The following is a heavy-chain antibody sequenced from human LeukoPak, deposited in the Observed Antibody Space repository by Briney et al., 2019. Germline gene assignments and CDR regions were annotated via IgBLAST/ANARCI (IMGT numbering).Heavy chain of an antibody. Sequence: GSSVKVSCKASGGTFSSYAISWVRQAPGQGLEWMGRIIPIFGTANYAQKFQGRVTITTGESTSTAYMELSSLRSEDTAVYYCARDLGIVVVPAVHFDYWGQGTLVTVSS. J-gene: IGHJ4*02. CDR2: IIPIFGTA. V-gene: IGHV1-69*05. D-gene: IGHD2-2*01. CDR1: GGTFSSYA. CDR3: ARDLGIVVVPAVHFDY.